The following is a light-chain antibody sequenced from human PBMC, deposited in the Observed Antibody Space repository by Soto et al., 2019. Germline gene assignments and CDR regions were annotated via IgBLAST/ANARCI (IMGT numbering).Light chain of an antibody. V-gene: IGKV3-15*01. J-gene: IGKJ1*01. CDR3: QQYKNWPWT. CDR2: AAS. Sequence: EIVLTQSPATLSVSPWERATLSCRASQSVNSKLAWYQQKPGQAPRLLIYAASTRATGIPARFSGSGSGTEFTLTISSLQSEDFAVYYCQQYKNWPWTFGQGTKVDIK. CDR1: QSVNSK.